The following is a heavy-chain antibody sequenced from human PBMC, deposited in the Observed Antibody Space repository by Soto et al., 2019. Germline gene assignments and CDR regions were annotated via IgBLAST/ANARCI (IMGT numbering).Heavy chain of an antibody. D-gene: IGHD1-26*01. J-gene: IGHJ4*02. CDR2: IKGKTDGGTT. CDR3: TTDATLSGGLFDY. Sequence: GGSLRLSCAASGFTFSNAWMSWVRQAPGKGLEWVGRIKGKTDGGTTDYAAPVKGRFTISRDDSKNTLYLQMNSLKTEDTAVYYCTTDATLSGGLFDYWGQGTLVTVSS. CDR1: GFTFSNAW. V-gene: IGHV3-15*01.